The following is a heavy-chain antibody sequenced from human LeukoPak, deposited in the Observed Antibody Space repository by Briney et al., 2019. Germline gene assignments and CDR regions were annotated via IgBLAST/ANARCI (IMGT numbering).Heavy chain of an antibody. CDR2: IYYSGST. CDR3: ARGTATTKDAFDI. J-gene: IGHJ3*02. CDR1: GGSITSSSYY. D-gene: IGHD6-25*01. Sequence: SETLSLTCTVSGGSITSSSYYWGWIRQPPGKGLEWIGSIYYSGSTYYNPSLKSRVTISVDTSKNQLSLKLSSVTAADTAVYYCARGTATTKDAFDIWGQGTMVTVSS. V-gene: IGHV4-39*07.